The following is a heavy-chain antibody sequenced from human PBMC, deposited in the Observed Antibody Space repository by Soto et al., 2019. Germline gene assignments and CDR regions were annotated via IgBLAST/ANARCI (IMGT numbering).Heavy chain of an antibody. CDR3: ARAAYYYDTRGAFDI. V-gene: IGHV4-30-2*01. Sequence: QLQLQESGSGLVKPSQTLSLTCAVSGGSISSGGYSWSWIRQPPGKGLEWIGYIYHSGSTYYNPCLKSRVTISVDRSKNQFSLKLSSVTAADTAVYYCARAAYYYDTRGAFDIWGQGTMVTVSS. D-gene: IGHD3-22*01. CDR1: GGSISSGGYS. J-gene: IGHJ3*02. CDR2: IYHSGST.